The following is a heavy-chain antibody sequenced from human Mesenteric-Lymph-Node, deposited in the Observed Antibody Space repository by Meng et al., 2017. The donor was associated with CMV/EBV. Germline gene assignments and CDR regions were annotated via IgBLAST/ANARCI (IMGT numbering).Heavy chain of an antibody. CDR2: IYNSGST. CDR1: GGSISSYY. Sequence: SETLSLTCTVSGGSISSYYWSWIRQPPKKGLEWIGYIYNSGSTNYNPSLKSRVTISVDTSKNQFSLKLTSVTAADTAVYYCAKGYSSSDVYWGQGTLVTVSS. CDR3: AKGYSSSDVY. J-gene: IGHJ4*01. D-gene: IGHD5-12*01. V-gene: IGHV4-59*12.